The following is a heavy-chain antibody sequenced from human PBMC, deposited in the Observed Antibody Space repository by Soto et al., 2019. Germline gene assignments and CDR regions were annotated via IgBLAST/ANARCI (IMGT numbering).Heavy chain of an antibody. J-gene: IGHJ3*02. V-gene: IGHV4-39*01. D-gene: IGHD3-3*01. CDR2: IYYSGST. CDR1: GGSMSSSSYY. Sequence: SETLSLTCTVSGGSMSSSSYYWGWIRQPPGKGLEWIGTIYYSGSTYYNPSLKSRVTVSVDTSKNQFSLNLSSVTAADTAVYYCARRIFEVAIYAFDIWGQGTMVTVSS. CDR3: ARRIFEVAIYAFDI.